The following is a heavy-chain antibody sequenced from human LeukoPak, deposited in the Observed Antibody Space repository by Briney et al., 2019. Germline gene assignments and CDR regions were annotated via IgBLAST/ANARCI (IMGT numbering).Heavy chain of an antibody. Sequence: SETLSLTCTVSGGSISSYDWSWIRQPAGKGLEWIGRIYTSGSTNYNPSLKSRVTMSVDTSKNQFSLKLSSVTAADTAVYYCARDSDFWSGYTQLDYWGQGTLVTVSS. CDR3: ARDSDFWSGYTQLDY. V-gene: IGHV4-4*07. D-gene: IGHD3-3*01. CDR2: IYTSGST. J-gene: IGHJ4*02. CDR1: GGSISSYD.